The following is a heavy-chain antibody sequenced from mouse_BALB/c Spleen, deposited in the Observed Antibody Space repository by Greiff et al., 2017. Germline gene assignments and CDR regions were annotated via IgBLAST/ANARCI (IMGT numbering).Heavy chain of an antibody. D-gene: IGHD2-4*01. V-gene: IGHV5-6-4*01. CDR3: TRNDYDVAWFAY. Sequence: EVMLVESGGGLVKPGGSLKLSCAASGFTFSSYTMSWVRQTPEKRLEWVATISSGGSYTYYPDSVKGRFTISRDNAKNTLYLQMSSLKSEDTAMYYCTRNDYDVAWFAYWGQGTLVTVSA. J-gene: IGHJ3*01. CDR1: GFTFSSYT. CDR2: ISSGGSYT.